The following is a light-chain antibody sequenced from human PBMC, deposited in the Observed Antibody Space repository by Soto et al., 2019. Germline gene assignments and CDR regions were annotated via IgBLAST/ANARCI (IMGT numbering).Light chain of an antibody. J-gene: IGKJ5*01. V-gene: IGKV1-33*01. CDR1: QDIDKF. Sequence: IQMTQSAAYLNASVVDRVTITCQASQDIDKFLNWYQQKPGKPPKLLIDDASNLATGVPSRFSGRGSGTDFTFTISSLQPEDVPIYYCQQSAHLPITFAQGTRLEIK. CDR2: DAS. CDR3: QQSAHLPIT.